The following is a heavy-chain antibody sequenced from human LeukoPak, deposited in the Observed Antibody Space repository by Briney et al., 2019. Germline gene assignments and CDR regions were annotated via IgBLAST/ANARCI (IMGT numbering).Heavy chain of an antibody. CDR3: ARSLYYYGSDSFDI. CDR2: IYYSGST. CDR1: GGSISSYY. J-gene: IGHJ3*02. D-gene: IGHD3-10*01. Sequence: PSETLSLTCTVSGGSISSYYWSWIRQPPGKGLEWTGFIYYSGSTTYNPSLKSRVTISIDTSKNQFSLKLNSVTAADTAVYYCARSLYYYGSDSFDIWGQGTMVSVSS. V-gene: IGHV4-59*01.